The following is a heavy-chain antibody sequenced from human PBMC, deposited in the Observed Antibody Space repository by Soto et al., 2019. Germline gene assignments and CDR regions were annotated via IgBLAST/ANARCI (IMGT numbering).Heavy chain of an antibody. J-gene: IGHJ4*02. CDR1: GFTFSSND. V-gene: IGHV3-30-3*01. CDR3: ARPLISGSLVFDY. Sequence: GGSLRLSCVASGFTFSSNDIHWVRQAPGKGLEWVAVVSFDGSNKYYADSVKGRFTISRDNSRNTVYLQTNSLRAEDTAVYYCARPLISGSLVFDYWGQGTLVTVSS. CDR2: VSFDGSNK. D-gene: IGHD2-15*01.